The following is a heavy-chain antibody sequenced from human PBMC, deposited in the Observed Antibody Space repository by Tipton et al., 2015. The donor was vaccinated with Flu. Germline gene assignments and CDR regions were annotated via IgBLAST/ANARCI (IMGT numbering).Heavy chain of an antibody. CDR3: ASHPPPRISVPAPIDN. J-gene: IGHJ4*02. CDR2: LSYSGST. V-gene: IGHV4-39*01. CDR1: GVSIRTTSYH. D-gene: IGHD6-19*01. Sequence: TLSLTCTVSGVSIRTTSYHWGWIRQPPGKGLEWIASLSYSGSTFYKSSLKSRVTISVDTSKNQFSLEVSSVTAADTAVYYCASHPPPRISVPAPIDNWGQGTLVTVSS.